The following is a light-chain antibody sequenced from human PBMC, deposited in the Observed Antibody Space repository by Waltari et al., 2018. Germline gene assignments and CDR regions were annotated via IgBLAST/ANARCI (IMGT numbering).Light chain of an antibody. Sequence: QSALTQPAPMSGSPGNPVPIPCTAPRDEVGGYTLSPWYQQHPGKAPKLIIFEVTKRPSGVSNRFSGSRSGNTASLTLSGLQPEDEAAYYCCSYAGTDSWVFGGGTKVTVL. CDR2: EVT. CDR3: CSYAGTDSWV. CDR1: RDEVGGYTL. V-gene: IGLV2-23*02. J-gene: IGLJ3*02.